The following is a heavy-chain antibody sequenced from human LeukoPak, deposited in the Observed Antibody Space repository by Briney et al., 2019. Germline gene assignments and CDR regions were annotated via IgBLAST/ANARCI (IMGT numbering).Heavy chain of an antibody. J-gene: IGHJ5*02. Sequence: RPGGSLRLSCAASGFTFSSYSMNWVRQAPGKGLEWVSYISSSGSTIYYADSVKGRFTISRDNAKNSLYLQMNSLRAEDTAVYYCARCRAGYIYTWGQGTLVTVSS. CDR1: GFTFSSYS. CDR3: ARCRAGYIYT. CDR2: ISSSGSTI. V-gene: IGHV3-48*04. D-gene: IGHD3-9*01.